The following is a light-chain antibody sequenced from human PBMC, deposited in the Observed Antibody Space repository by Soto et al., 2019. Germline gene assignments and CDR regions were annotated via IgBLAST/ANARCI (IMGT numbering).Light chain of an antibody. V-gene: IGKV3-15*01. CDR1: RSVTSD. CDR3: QQYNNWPGT. J-gene: IGKJ4*01. CDR2: GAS. Sequence: EIVMTQSPATLSLSPGERATLSCRASRSVTSDLAWYQQKPGQAPRLLIYGASTRATDIPARFSGSGSGTEFTLTISGLQSEDFATYYCQQYNNWPGTFGGGTKVDIK.